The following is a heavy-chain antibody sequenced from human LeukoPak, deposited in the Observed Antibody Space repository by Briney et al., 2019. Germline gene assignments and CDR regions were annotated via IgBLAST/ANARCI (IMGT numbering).Heavy chain of an antibody. V-gene: IGHV3-9*01. CDR2: ISWNSGSI. J-gene: IGHJ3*02. D-gene: IGHD4-17*01. CDR1: GFTFDDYA. CDR3: AKDSYGDYVAAFDI. Sequence: GGSLRLSCAASGFTFDDYAMHWVRQAPGKGLEWVSGISWNSGSIGYADSVKGRFTISRDNVKNSLYLQMNSLRAEDTALYYCAKDSYGDYVAAFDIWGQGTMVTVSS.